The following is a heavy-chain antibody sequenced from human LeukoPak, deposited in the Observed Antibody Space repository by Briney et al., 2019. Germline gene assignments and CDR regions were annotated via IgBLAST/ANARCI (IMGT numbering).Heavy chain of an antibody. CDR3: ARDRYGDGFAHFDY. Sequence: ASVKVSCKASGYSFTSYAMHWLRQAPGQGLEWMGWITPSGGTNYPQKFQGRVAITRDTSITTAYMDLSRLTSADTAVYYCARDRYGDGFAHFDYWGQGALVTVSS. V-gene: IGHV1-2*02. CDR1: GYSFTSYA. D-gene: IGHD5-24*01. CDR2: ITPSGGT. J-gene: IGHJ4*02.